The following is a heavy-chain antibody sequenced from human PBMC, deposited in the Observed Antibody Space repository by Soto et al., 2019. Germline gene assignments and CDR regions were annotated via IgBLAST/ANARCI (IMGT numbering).Heavy chain of an antibody. CDR1: GFSFSSHS. D-gene: IGHD5-12*01. CDR3: ARDQRDLRRGYSDY. Sequence: EVQLVDSGGGLVKPGGSLRLSCEASGFSFSSHSMNWVRQAPGKGLEWVASIGDSSSYTYYADSVKGRFTISRDNAKNSLYLQMNSLRAEDTAVYYCARDQRDLRRGYSDYWGQGTLVAVSS. J-gene: IGHJ4*02. CDR2: IGDSSSYT. V-gene: IGHV3-21*01.